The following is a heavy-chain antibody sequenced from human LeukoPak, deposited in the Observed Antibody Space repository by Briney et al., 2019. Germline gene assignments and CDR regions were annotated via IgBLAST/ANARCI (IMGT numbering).Heavy chain of an antibody. J-gene: IGHJ4*02. Sequence: PGGSLRLSCAASGFTFSSYWMHWVRQAPGKGLVWVSRINSDGSSTSYADSVKGRFTISRDNAKNSLYLQMNSLRAEDTAMYYCAREEGGKLGIDYYFDYWGQGTLVTVSS. CDR2: INSDGSST. D-gene: IGHD7-27*01. V-gene: IGHV3-74*01. CDR1: GFTFSSYW. CDR3: AREEGGKLGIDYYFDY.